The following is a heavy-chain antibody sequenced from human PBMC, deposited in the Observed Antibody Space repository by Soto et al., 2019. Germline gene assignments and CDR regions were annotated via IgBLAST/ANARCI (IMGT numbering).Heavy chain of an antibody. CDR1: GGSISSSNW. CDR3: ARVLGALRFLEWSLKDNWFDP. J-gene: IGHJ5*02. V-gene: IGHV4-4*02. Sequence: KPSETLSLTCAVSGGSISSSNWWSWVRQPPGKGLEWIGEIYHSGSTNYNPSLKSRVTISVDKSKNQFSLKLSSVTAADTAVYYCARVLGALRFLEWSLKDNWFDPWGQGTLVTVSS. CDR2: IYHSGST. D-gene: IGHD3-3*01.